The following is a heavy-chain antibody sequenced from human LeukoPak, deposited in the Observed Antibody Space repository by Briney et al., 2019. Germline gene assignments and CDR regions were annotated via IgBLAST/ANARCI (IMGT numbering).Heavy chain of an antibody. CDR3: ARDGIRFCYYFDY. V-gene: IGHV3-7*01. Sequence: GGSLSLSCAASGFTFSSYWMSWVRQAPGKGLEWVANIKQDGSEKYYVDSVKGRFTISRDNAKNSLYLQMNSLRAEDTAVYYCARDGIRFCYYFDYWGQGTLVAVSS. D-gene: IGHD3-3*01. J-gene: IGHJ4*02. CDR2: IKQDGSEK. CDR1: GFTFSSYW.